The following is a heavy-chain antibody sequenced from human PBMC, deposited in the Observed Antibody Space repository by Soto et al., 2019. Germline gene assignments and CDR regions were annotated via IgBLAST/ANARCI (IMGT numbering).Heavy chain of an antibody. D-gene: IGHD3-9*01. J-gene: IGHJ4*02. Sequence: SETLSLTCTVSGGSISSGDYYWSWIRQPPGKGLEWIGYIYYSGSTYYNPSLKSRVALSVDTSKNQFSLKLSSVTAADTAVYYCARGVRYFDWLLPFYLDYWGQGTPVTVSS. CDR3: ARGVRYFDWLLPFYLDY. CDR2: IYYSGST. V-gene: IGHV4-61*08. CDR1: GGSISSGDYY.